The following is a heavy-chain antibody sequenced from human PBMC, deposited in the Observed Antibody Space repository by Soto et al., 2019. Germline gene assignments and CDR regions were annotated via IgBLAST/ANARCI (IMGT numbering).Heavy chain of an antibody. Sequence: QVQLQESGPGLVKPSETLSLTCTVSSGSMSSYYWSWIRQPPGKGLEWIGYISYSGSTECNPSLKSRVTISVDTSKNQFTLKSSSVTAADTAVDYCARGASYYYYMDVWGKGTTVTVSS. J-gene: IGHJ6*03. V-gene: IGHV4-59*01. CDR2: ISYSGST. D-gene: IGHD3-16*01. CDR1: SGSMSSYY. CDR3: ARGASYYYYMDV.